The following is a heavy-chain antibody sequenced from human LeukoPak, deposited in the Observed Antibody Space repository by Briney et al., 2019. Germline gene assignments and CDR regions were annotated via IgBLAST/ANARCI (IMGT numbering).Heavy chain of an antibody. J-gene: IGHJ6*03. CDR1: GGSFSGYY. CDR2: IYTSGST. CDR3: ARHRDCSSTSCPYYYYYYMDV. D-gene: IGHD2-2*01. Sequence: SETLSLTCTVYGGSFSGYYWSWIWQPPGKGLEWIGYIYTSGSTNYNPSLKSLVTISVDTSKNQFSLKLSSVTAADTAVYYCARHRDCSSTSCPYYYYYYMDVWGKGTTVTVSS. V-gene: IGHV4-4*09.